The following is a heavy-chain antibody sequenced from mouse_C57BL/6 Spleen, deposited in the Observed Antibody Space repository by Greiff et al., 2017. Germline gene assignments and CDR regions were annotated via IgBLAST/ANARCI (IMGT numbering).Heavy chain of an antibody. CDR3: ARGGSTMVTSWYFDV. J-gene: IGHJ1*03. V-gene: IGHV1-69*01. CDR1: GYTFTSYW. CDR2: IDPSDSDT. Sequence: QVQLQQPGAELVMPGASVKLSCKASGYTFTSYWMHWVKQRPGQGLEWIGEIDPSDSDTNYNQKFKGKSTLTVDKSSSTAYMQLSSLTSEDSAVYYCARGGSTMVTSWYFDVWGTGTTVTVSS. D-gene: IGHD2-2*01.